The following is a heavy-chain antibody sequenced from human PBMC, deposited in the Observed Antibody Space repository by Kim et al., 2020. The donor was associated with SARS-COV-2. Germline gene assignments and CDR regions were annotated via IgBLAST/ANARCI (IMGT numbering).Heavy chain of an antibody. V-gene: IGHV3-23*01. Sequence: TYYTDSVKGRFTISRDNSKSTLYLHMSSLRAEDTAVYYFAKDSPLLTFWGQGTLVTVSS. CDR3: AKDSPLLTF. D-gene: IGHD3-16*01. J-gene: IGHJ4*02. CDR2: T.